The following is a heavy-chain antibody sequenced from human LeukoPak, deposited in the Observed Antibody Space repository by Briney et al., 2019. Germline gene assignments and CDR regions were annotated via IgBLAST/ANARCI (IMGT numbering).Heavy chain of an antibody. V-gene: IGHV4-39*07. CDR1: GGSISSSSYY. J-gene: IGHJ3*02. CDR2: IYYSGST. CDR3: ARRYCSGGSCYHNDAFDI. D-gene: IGHD2-15*01. Sequence: SETLSLTCTVSGGSISSSSYYWGWIRQPPGKGLEWIGSIYYSGSTNYNPSLKSRVTISVDTSKNQFSLKLSSVTAADTAVYYCARRYCSGGSCYHNDAFDIWGQGTMVTVSS.